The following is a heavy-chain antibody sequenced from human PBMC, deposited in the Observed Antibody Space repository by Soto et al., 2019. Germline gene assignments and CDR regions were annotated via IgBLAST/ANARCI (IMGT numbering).Heavy chain of an antibody. CDR2: SANDASSE. J-gene: IGHJ2*01. D-gene: IGHD2-2*01. V-gene: IGHV3-30-3*01. Sequence: QVQLVESGGGVVQGGGSLRLSCAASGFTLSGYPMHWVRQAPGKGLEWVAISANDASSEHYADSVKGRFTISRDNPEXXLYLQMNSLRAEDTALYYCARDGSANWYFDWYFDLWGRGTVVTVSS. CDR3: ARDGSANWYFDWYFDL. CDR1: GFTLSGYP.